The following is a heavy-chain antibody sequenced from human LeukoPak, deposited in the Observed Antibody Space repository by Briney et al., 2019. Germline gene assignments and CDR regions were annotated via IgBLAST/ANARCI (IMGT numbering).Heavy chain of an antibody. J-gene: IGHJ6*02. D-gene: IGHD6-19*01. CDR3: AREWGRYSSDRGYYYYGMDV. CDR2: IYYSGST. V-gene: IGHV4-39*07. CDR1: GGSISSCSYY. Sequence: TSETLSLTCTVSGGSISSCSYYWGWIRQPPGKGLEWIGSIYYSGSTYYNPSLKSRVTISVDTSKNQFSLKVGSVTAADTAAYYCAREWGRYSSDRGYYYYGMDVWGQGATVTVSS.